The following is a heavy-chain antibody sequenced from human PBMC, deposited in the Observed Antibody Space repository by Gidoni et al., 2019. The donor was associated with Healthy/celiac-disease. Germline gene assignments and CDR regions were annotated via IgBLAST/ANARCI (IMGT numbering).Heavy chain of an antibody. J-gene: IGHJ4*02. D-gene: IGHD3-3*01. CDR2: ISYDGSNK. Sequence: QVQLVESGGGVVQPGRSLRLSCAASGFTFSSYGLPWVRQAPGKGLEWVAVISYDGSNKYYADSVKGRFTISRDNSKNTLYLQMNSLRAEDTAVYYCAKDPRGTVRNYDFWSGYPWDWGQGTLVTVSS. CDR1: GFTFSSYG. CDR3: AKDPRGTVRNYDFWSGYPWD. V-gene: IGHV3-30*18.